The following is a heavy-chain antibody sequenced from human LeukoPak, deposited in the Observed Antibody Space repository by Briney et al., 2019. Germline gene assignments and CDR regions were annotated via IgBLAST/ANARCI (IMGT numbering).Heavy chain of an antibody. CDR2: INPNSGGT. D-gene: IGHD2-15*01. J-gene: IGHJ3*02. CDR3: ARDRRYCSGGSCFRAFDI. V-gene: IGHV1-2*02. Sequence: ASVKVSCKASGGTFSSYAISWVRQAPGQGLEWMGWINPNSGGTNYAQKFQGRVTMTRDTSISTAYMELSRLRSDDTAVYYCARDRRYCSGGSCFRAFDIWGQGTMVTVSS. CDR1: GGTFSSYA.